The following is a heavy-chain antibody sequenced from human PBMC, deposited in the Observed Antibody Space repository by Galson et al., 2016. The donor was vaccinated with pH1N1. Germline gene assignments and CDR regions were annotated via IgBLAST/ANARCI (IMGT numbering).Heavy chain of an antibody. J-gene: IGHJ6*02. D-gene: IGHD5-12*01. CDR3: ARGSSGYDRLEYYQNGMDV. V-gene: IGHV1-69*13. CDR2: LIPILGTP. Sequence: SVKVSCKASGGTFTNYAINWVRQAPGQGLEWMGGLIPILGTPDYAQTLQGRVTITADENTNTAYMEMSSLRAEDTAVYYCARGSSGYDRLEYYQNGMDVWGQGTTVTVSS. CDR1: GGTFTNYA.